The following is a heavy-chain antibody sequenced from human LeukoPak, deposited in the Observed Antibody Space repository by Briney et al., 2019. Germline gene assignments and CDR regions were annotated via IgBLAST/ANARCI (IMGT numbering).Heavy chain of an antibody. Sequence: GGSLRLSCAASGFTFSSYSMNWVRQAPGKGLKWVSSISSSSSYIYYADSVKGRFTISRDNAKNSLYLQTNSLRAEDTAVYYCARSFLSIAAAATDYWGQGTLVTVSS. CDR1: GFTFSSYS. D-gene: IGHD6-13*01. V-gene: IGHV3-21*01. CDR3: ARSFLSIAAAATDY. J-gene: IGHJ4*02. CDR2: ISSSSSYI.